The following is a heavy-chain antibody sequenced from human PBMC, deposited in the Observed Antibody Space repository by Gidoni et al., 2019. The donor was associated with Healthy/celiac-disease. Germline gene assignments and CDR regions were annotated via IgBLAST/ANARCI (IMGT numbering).Heavy chain of an antibody. J-gene: IGHJ4*02. V-gene: IGHV3-23*01. D-gene: IGHD3-22*01. CDR1: GFTFSSYA. CDR3: ARKYYYDSSGYFDY. CDR2: ISGSGGST. Sequence: EVQLLESGGGLVQPGGSLRLSCAASGFTFSSYAMSWVRQAPGKGLEWVSAISGSGGSTYYADSVKGRFTIYRDNSKNTLYLQMNSLRAEDTAVYYCARKYYYDSSGYFDYWAQGTLVTVSS.